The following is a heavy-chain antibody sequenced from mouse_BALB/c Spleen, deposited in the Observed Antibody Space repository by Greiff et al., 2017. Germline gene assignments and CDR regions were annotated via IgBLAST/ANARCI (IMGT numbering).Heavy chain of an antibody. V-gene: IGHV5-6-3*01. J-gene: IGHJ3*01. CDR2: INSNGGST. D-gene: IGHD2-4*01. CDR3: ASFYYDYDVWFAY. CDR1: GFTFSSYG. Sequence: EVQRVESGGGLVQPGGSLKLSCAASGFTFSSYGMSWVRQTPDKRLELVATINSNGGSTYYPDSVKGRFTISRDNAKNTLYLQMSSLKSEDTAMYYCASFYYDYDVWFAYWGQGTLVTVSA.